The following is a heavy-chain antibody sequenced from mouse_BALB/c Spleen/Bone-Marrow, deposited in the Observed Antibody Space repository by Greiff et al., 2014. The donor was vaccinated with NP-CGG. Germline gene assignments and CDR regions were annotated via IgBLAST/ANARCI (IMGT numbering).Heavy chain of an antibody. V-gene: IGHV1-18*01. J-gene: IGHJ2*01. Sequence: VQLQQSGPELVKPGASVKISCKTSGYTFTDYTIHWVKQSQGKSLEWIGRVNPNIGGSNNNQKFKDKAALTVDKSSSTAYVELRSLTSDDSAVYYCARGRWYYWGQGTTLTVSS. CDR1: GYTFTDYT. CDR2: VNPNIGGS. CDR3: ARGRWYY. D-gene: IGHD2-3*01.